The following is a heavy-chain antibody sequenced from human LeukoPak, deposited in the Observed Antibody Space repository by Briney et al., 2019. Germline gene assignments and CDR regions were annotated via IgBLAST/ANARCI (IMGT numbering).Heavy chain of an antibody. D-gene: IGHD3-9*01. CDR2: ISSSSSYI. CDR3: AREISDDILTGYYIGYNWFDP. J-gene: IGHJ5*02. Sequence: PGGSLRLSCAASGFTFSSYSMNWVRQAPGKGLEWVSSISSSSSYIYYADSVKGRFTISRDNAKNSLYLQMNSLRAEDTAVYYCAREISDDILTGYYIGYNWFDPWGQGTLVTASS. CDR1: GFTFSSYS. V-gene: IGHV3-21*01.